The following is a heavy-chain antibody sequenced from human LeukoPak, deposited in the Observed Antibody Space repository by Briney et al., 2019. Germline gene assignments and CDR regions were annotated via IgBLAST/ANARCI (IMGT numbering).Heavy chain of an antibody. CDR3: TRHNYDRSGYGAFDI. CDR1: GFIFSGSD. V-gene: IGHV3-73*01. Sequence: PGGSLRLSCAASGFIFSGSDIHWVRQASGKGLEWVGHIRSKTNNYATADAASVKGRFTFSRDDSKNTAYIQMNSLKTEDTAVYYCTRHNYDRSGYGAFDIWGQGTMVTVSS. J-gene: IGHJ3*02. D-gene: IGHD3-22*01. CDR2: IRSKTNNYAT.